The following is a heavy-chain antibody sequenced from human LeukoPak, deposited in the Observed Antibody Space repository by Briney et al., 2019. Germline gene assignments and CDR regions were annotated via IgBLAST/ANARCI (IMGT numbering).Heavy chain of an antibody. Sequence: ASVKVSCKASGGTFSSYAISWVRQAPGQGLEWMGGIIPIFGTANYAQKFQGRVTITADESTSTAYMELSSLRSEDTAVYYCARAEGQSSGWYRYYYYYMDVWGKGTTVTISS. D-gene: IGHD6-19*01. CDR1: GGTFSSYA. CDR3: ARAEGQSSGWYRYYYYYMDV. V-gene: IGHV1-69*13. J-gene: IGHJ6*03. CDR2: IIPIFGTA.